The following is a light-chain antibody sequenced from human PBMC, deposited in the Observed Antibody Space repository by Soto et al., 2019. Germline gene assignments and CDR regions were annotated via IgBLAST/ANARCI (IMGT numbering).Light chain of an antibody. CDR3: QQYNNWGLS. CDR1: ENVGTN. V-gene: IGKV3D-15*01. Sequence: IVMTQSPAPPSVSPGEGGTLSCRASENVGTNLAWYQQKPGQAPRLLIYGSSTRATGIPATFSGSGSGTEFTLTISSLQSADSAIYYCQQYNNWGLSFGGGTKVDIK. J-gene: IGKJ4*01. CDR2: GSS.